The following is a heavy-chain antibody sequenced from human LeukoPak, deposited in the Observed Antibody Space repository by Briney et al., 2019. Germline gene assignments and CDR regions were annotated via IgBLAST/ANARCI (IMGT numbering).Heavy chain of an antibody. CDR3: ARRPVRYFDWLPSAFDY. D-gene: IGHD3-9*01. V-gene: IGHV4-34*01. CDR2: INHSGST. CDR1: GGSFSGYY. J-gene: IGHJ4*02. Sequence: PSETLSLTCAVYGGSFSGYYWSWIRQPPGKGLEWIGEINHSGSTNYNPSLKSRVTISVDTSKNQFSLKLSSVTAADTAVYYCARRPVRYFDWLPSAFDYWGQGTLVTVSS.